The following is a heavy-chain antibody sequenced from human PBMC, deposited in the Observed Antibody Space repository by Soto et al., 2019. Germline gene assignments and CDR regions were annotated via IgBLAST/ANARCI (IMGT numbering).Heavy chain of an antibody. Sequence: GGSLRLSCAASGFTFSGSAMHWVRQASGKGLEWVGRIRGKANTYATLYAASVKGRFTISRDDSKNTAYPQMNSLKTEDTAVYYCTNVMLLGIAAAGTGYWGQGTLVTVSS. CDR3: TNVMLLGIAAAGTGY. J-gene: IGHJ4*02. CDR2: IRGKANTYAT. D-gene: IGHD6-13*01. CDR1: GFTFSGSA. V-gene: IGHV3-73*01.